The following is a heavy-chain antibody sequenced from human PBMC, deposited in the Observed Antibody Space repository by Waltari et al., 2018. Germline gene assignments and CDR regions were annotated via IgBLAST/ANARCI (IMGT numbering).Heavy chain of an antibody. D-gene: IGHD6-19*01. V-gene: IGHV3-21*01. J-gene: IGHJ4*02. CDR2: ISSSGSYI. CDR3: ARDGMVVAGTNY. Sequence: EVQLVESGGGLVKPGGSLRLSCAASGFTFSSYSMNWVRQAPGKGLECVSSISSSGSYIYYADSVRGRFTISRDNAKNSLYLQMNSLRAEDTAVYYCARDGMVVAGTNYWGQGTLVTVSS. CDR1: GFTFSSYS.